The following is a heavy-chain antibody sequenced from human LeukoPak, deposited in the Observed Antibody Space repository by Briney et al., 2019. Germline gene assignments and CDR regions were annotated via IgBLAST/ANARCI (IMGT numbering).Heavy chain of an antibody. CDR1: GYSFSDYS. CDR2: INSNSGAT. J-gene: IGHJ4*02. Sequence: ASVKVSCKASGYSFSDYSVHWVRQAPGQGLEWMGRINSNSGATSYAQNFQGRVTMTRDTFISTAYIELSGLTSDDTAVYYCGRGGSGSGYLYYFDYWGQGTLVSVSS. D-gene: IGHD3-10*01. V-gene: IGHV1-2*06. CDR3: GRGGSGSGYLYYFDY.